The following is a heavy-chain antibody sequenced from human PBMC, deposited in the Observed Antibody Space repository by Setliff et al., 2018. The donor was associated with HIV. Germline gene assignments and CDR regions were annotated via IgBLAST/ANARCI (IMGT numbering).Heavy chain of an antibody. CDR3: ARDGPWGGYDSQSGSWYDLIRFAPHRTPLDIWYFDL. Sequence: PSETLSLTCTVSGGSISSYYWSWIRQPAGKGLEWIGRIYTSGSTNYNPSLKSRVTMSVDTSKNQFSLKLSSVTAADTAVYYCARDGPWGGYDSQSGSWYDLIRFAPHRTPLDIWYFDLWGRGTLVTVSS. J-gene: IGHJ2*01. D-gene: IGHD6-13*01. CDR2: IYTSGST. CDR1: GGSISSYY. V-gene: IGHV4-4*07.